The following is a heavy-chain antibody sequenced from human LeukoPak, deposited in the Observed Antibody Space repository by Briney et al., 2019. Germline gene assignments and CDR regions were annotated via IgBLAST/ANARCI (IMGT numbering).Heavy chain of an antibody. Sequence: QSGGSLRLSCAASGFTFSSYAMSWVRQAPGKGLEWVAFIRYDGSNQYYADSVKGRFTISRDNSKNTLYLQMNSLRAEDTAVYYCAKDGLRYGGNSGDFDNWGQGTLVTVPS. V-gene: IGHV3-30*02. D-gene: IGHD4-23*01. CDR3: AKDGLRYGGNSGDFDN. J-gene: IGHJ4*02. CDR1: GFTFSSYA. CDR2: IRYDGSNQ.